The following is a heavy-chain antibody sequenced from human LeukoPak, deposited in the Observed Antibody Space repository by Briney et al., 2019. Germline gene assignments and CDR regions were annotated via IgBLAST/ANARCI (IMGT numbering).Heavy chain of an antibody. CDR1: GGSISSSSYY. D-gene: IGHD3/OR15-3a*01. Sequence: SETLSLTCTVSGGSISSSSYYWSWIRQPAGKGLEWIGRIYTSGSTNYNPSLKSRVTISVDTSKNQFSLKLSSVTAADTAVYYCARDRTGYLHWFDPWGQGTLVTVSS. CDR2: IYTSGST. V-gene: IGHV4-61*02. J-gene: IGHJ5*02. CDR3: ARDRTGYLHWFDP.